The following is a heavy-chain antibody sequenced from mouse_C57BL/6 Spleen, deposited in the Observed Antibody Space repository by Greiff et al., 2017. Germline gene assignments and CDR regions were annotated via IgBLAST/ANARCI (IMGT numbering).Heavy chain of an antibody. Sequence: QVQLQQPGAELVMPGASVKLSCKASGYTFTSYWMPWVKQRPGQGLEWIGEIDPSDSYTNYNQKFKGKSTLTVDKSSSTAYMQLSSLTSEDSAVYYCARGGYDYVWFAYWGQGTLVTVSA. V-gene: IGHV1-69*01. CDR1: GYTFTSYW. CDR3: ARGGYDYVWFAY. J-gene: IGHJ3*01. CDR2: IDPSDSYT. D-gene: IGHD2-4*01.